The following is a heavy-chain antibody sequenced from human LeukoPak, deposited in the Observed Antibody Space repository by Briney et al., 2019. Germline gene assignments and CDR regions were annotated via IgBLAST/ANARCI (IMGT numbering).Heavy chain of an antibody. V-gene: IGHV4-59*08. CDR3: ATLVRAQGSWFDP. Sequence: SETLSLTCTVSGGSISSYYWTWIRQPPGKGLEWIGYIYYTGSTNYNPSLKSRVTISVDTSKNQFSLKLSSVTAADTAIYYCATLVRAQGSWFDPWGQGTLVTVSS. J-gene: IGHJ5*02. D-gene: IGHD2-2*01. CDR2: IYYTGST. CDR1: GGSISSYY.